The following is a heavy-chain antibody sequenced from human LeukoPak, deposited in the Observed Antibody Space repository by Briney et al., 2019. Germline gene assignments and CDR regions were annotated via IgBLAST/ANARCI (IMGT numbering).Heavy chain of an antibody. CDR1: GFTFSSYW. Sequence: GGSLRLSCAASGFTFSSYWMHWVRQAPGKGLVWVSRISDDGGHTFHADSVKGRFAMSRDNSKNTLYLQMNSLRAEDTAVYYCATGIVVVPAADFDYWGQGTLVTVSS. V-gene: IGHV3-74*01. CDR3: ATGIVVVPAADFDY. D-gene: IGHD2-2*01. J-gene: IGHJ4*02. CDR2: ISDDGGHT.